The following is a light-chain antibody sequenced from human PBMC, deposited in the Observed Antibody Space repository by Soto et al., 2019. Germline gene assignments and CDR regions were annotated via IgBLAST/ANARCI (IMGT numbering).Light chain of an antibody. V-gene: IGKV3D-15*01. CDR2: LAS. J-gene: IGKJ5*01. CDR1: QSVSNN. CDR3: QQYNNWPPTT. Sequence: ELVLTQSPGTLSLSPGERATLSCRASQSVSNNLAWYQQKPGQAPRLLIYLASTRATGIPARFSGSGSGTEFTLTISSLQSEDFAVYYCQQYNNWPPTTFGQGTRLEIK.